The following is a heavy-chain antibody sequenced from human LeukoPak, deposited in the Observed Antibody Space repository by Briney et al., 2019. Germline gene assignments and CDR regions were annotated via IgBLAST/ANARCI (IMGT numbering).Heavy chain of an antibody. CDR2: ISGSGGST. J-gene: IGHJ4*02. CDR3: AKAPVCSGGSCPLNHFDY. V-gene: IGHV3-23*01. CDR1: GFTFSSYA. Sequence: PGGSLRLSCAASGFTFSSYAMSWVRQAPGKGLEWVSGISGSGGSTYYADSVKGRFTISRDNSKNTLYLQMNSLRAEDTAVYYCAKAPVCSGGSCPLNHFDYWGQGTLVTVSS. D-gene: IGHD2-15*01.